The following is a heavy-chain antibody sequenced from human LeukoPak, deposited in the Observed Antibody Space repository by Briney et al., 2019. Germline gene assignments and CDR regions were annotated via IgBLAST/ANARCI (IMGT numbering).Heavy chain of an antibody. V-gene: IGHV3-21*01. J-gene: IGHJ1*01. CDR1: GFTVSSNY. D-gene: IGHD1-1*01. CDR3: VRDLMGSGSTTAYLHH. Sequence: GGSLILSCAASGFTVSSNYMSWVRQAPGKGLEWVSSISRSSRHVYYAGSVKGRFTISRDNAKNSLYLQMNSLRAGDMAVYFCVRDLMGSGSTTAYLHHWGQGTLVTVSS. CDR2: ISRSSRHV.